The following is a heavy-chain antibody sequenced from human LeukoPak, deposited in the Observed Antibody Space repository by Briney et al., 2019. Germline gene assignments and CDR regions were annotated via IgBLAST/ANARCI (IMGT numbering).Heavy chain of an antibody. J-gene: IGHJ2*01. CDR2: IIPIFGTA. D-gene: IGHD3-22*01. Sequence: ASVKVSCKASGGTFSSYAISWVRQAPGQGLEWMGGIIPIFGTANYAQKFQGRVTITADESTSTAYMELSSLRSEDTAVYYCARILYYYDSSGPGEYWYFDLWGRGTLVTVSS. CDR1: GGTFSSYA. CDR3: ARILYYYDSSGPGEYWYFDL. V-gene: IGHV1-69*13.